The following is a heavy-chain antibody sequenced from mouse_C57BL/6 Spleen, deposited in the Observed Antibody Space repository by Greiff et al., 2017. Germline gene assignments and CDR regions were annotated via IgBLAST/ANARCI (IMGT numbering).Heavy chain of an antibody. CDR1: GYSITSGYY. CDR2: IRYDGSN. Sequence: EVKLMESGPGLVKPSQSLSLTCSVTGYSITSGYYWNWIRQFPGNKLEWMGYIRYDGSNTYNPSLKNRISITRDTSNNQFFLKLNSVTTEGTAPYDCARDWGGYDVMDYWGQGTSLTVSS. J-gene: IGHJ4*01. V-gene: IGHV3-6*01. D-gene: IGHD1-1*02. CDR3: ARDWGGYDVMDY.